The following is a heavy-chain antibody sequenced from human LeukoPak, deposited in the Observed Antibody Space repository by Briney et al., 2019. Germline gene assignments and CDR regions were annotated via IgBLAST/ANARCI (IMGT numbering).Heavy chain of an antibody. D-gene: IGHD6-19*01. Sequence: PSETLSLTCNVSGGSISKSNYYWAWIRQPPGKGLEWIGSIYYSGNIYYNPSLRSRVTISVDTSKSQFSLKLTSVTVADTAVYYGARQYNSDGTATNPWGQGTLVTVSS. CDR2: IYYSGNI. CDR1: GGSISKSNYY. CDR3: ARQYNSDGTATNP. J-gene: IGHJ5*02. V-gene: IGHV4-39*01.